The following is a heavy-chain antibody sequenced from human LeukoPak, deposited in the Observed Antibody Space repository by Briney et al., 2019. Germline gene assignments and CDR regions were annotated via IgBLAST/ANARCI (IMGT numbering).Heavy chain of an antibody. CDR3: ARPAYTAAYDL. Sequence: GGSLRLSCAASGFTFTSYWMSWVRQAPGKGLEWVATVKQDGSEKYYVDSVKGRFTISRDNTKNSLYLQMSSLRAEDTAVYYCARPAYTAAYDLWGQGTMVTVSS. J-gene: IGHJ3*01. CDR1: GFTFTSYW. CDR2: VKQDGSEK. D-gene: IGHD3-16*01. V-gene: IGHV3-7*01.